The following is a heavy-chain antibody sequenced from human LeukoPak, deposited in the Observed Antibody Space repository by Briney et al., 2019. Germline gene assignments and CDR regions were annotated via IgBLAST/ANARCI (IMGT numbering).Heavy chain of an antibody. CDR1: GYTFTSYY. CDR3: ASIAAAGFRHYYYYGMDV. J-gene: IGHJ6*02. V-gene: IGHV1-46*01. D-gene: IGHD6-13*01. Sequence: GASVKVSCKASGYTFTSYYMHWVRQAPGQGLEWMGIINPSGGSTSYAQKFQGRVTMTRDTSTSTVYMELSSLRSEDTAVYYCASIAAAGFRHYYYYGMDVWGQGTTVTVSS. CDR2: INPSGGST.